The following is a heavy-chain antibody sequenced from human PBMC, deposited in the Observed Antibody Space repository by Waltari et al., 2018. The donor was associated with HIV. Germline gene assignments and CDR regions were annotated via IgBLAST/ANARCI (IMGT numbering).Heavy chain of an antibody. Sequence: EVQLVESGGGLVQQGRSLRLSCTASGFTFCDYAMSWFRQAPGWGLEWVGFIRSKAYGGTTEYAASVKGRFTISRDDSKSIAYLQMNSLKTEDTAVYYCTREALVRDYYGSGPIDYWGQGTLVTVSS. J-gene: IGHJ4*02. V-gene: IGHV3-49*03. CDR3: TREALVRDYYGSGPIDY. CDR2: IRSKAYGGTT. D-gene: IGHD3-10*01. CDR1: GFTFCDYA.